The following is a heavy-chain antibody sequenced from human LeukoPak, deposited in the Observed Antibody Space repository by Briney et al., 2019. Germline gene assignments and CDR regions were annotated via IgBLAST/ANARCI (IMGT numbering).Heavy chain of an antibody. J-gene: IGHJ3*02. CDR3: ARDSVDAFDI. CDR2: IAYDGSEE. Sequence: GKSLRLSCAASGFTFSTFAIHWVRQAPGKGLEWVAVIAYDGSEEYYADSVKGRFTISRDNSKKTLFLQMNSLRAEDTAVYYCARDSVDAFDIWGQGTMVTVSS. CDR1: GFTFSTFA. V-gene: IGHV3-30-3*01.